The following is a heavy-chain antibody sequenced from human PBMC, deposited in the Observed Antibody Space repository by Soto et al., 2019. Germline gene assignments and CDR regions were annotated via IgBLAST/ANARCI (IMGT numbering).Heavy chain of an antibody. CDR1: GGTFDNFI. Sequence: QVQLVQSGAEVKEPGSSVRVSCKASGGTFDNFIMNWVRQTPGQGLEWMGGIVPMLGTPTYAEKFKGRVTISATESTSTMYMEVTSLRSDDTAIYYCARNGTYSYCLSKYSGMEVWGQGTTVSVAS. CDR3: ARNGTYSYCLSKYSGMEV. V-gene: IGHV1-69*01. D-gene: IGHD5-18*01. CDR2: IVPMLGTP. J-gene: IGHJ6*02.